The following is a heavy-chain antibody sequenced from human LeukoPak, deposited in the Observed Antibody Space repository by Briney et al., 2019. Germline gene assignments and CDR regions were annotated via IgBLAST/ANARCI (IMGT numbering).Heavy chain of an antibody. V-gene: IGHV4-39*01. CDR3: AIEYYDFWSGYTLGDY. CDR2: IYYSGST. Sequence: SETLSLTCTVSGGSISSSSYYWGWIRQPPGRGLELIGSIYYSGSTYYNPSLKSRVTISVDTSKNQFSLKLSSVTAADTAVYYCAIEYYDFWSGYTLGDYWGQGTLVTVSS. J-gene: IGHJ4*02. CDR1: GGSISSSSYY. D-gene: IGHD3-3*01.